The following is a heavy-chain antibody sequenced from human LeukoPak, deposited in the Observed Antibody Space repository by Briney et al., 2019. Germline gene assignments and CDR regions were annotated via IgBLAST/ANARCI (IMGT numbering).Heavy chain of an antibody. CDR2: IYYSGST. CDR1: GGSISSYY. D-gene: IGHD6-13*01. Sequence: PSETLSLTCTVSGGSISSYYWSWIRQPPGKGLEWIGYIYYSGSTNYNPSLKSRVTISVDTSKNQFSLKLSSVTAADAAVYYCASSKSRYYFDYWGQGTLVTVSS. CDR3: ASSKSRYYFDY. J-gene: IGHJ4*02. V-gene: IGHV4-59*12.